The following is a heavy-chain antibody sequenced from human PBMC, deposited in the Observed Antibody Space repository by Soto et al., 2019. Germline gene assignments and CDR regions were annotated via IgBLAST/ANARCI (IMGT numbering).Heavy chain of an antibody. V-gene: IGHV4-61*01. D-gene: IGHD6-13*01. Sequence: SETLSLTCTVSGGSVSSGSYYWSWIRQPPGKGLEWIGYIYFTGGTNYNPSLTSRVTISMDSSKTQFSLRLTSVSAADTAVYFCARHMAAGGTGNIDSWGQGTLVTVS. CDR3: ARHMAAGGTGNIDS. J-gene: IGHJ4*02. CDR2: IYFTGGT. CDR1: GGSVSSGSYY.